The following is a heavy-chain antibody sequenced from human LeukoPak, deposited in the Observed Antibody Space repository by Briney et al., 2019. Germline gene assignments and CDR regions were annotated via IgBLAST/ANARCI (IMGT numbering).Heavy chain of an antibody. CDR2: ISYDGSNK. CDR1: GFTFSSYA. Sequence: PGRSLRLSCAASGFTFSSYAMHWVRQAPGKGLEWVAVISYDGSNKYYADSVKGRFTISRDNSKNTLYLQMNSLRAEDTAVYYCASTIPRSSSHPLNFDYWGQGTLVTVSS. V-gene: IGHV3-30-3*01. D-gene: IGHD6-6*01. J-gene: IGHJ4*02. CDR3: ASTIPRSSSHPLNFDY.